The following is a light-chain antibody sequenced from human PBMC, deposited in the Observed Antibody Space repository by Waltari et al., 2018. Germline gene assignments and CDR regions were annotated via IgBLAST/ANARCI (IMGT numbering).Light chain of an antibody. CDR3: CSYAGGHTLV. CDR1: SSDVGTYNL. J-gene: IGLJ3*02. CDR2: EAS. Sequence: QSALTQPASVSGSAGQSITIPCTGTSSDVGTYNLLSWYQQHPGQAPKLMIYEASKRPSGVSHRFSGSKTGNTASLTISGLQAEDEADYFCCSYAGGHTLVFGGGTKLTVL. V-gene: IGLV2-23*02.